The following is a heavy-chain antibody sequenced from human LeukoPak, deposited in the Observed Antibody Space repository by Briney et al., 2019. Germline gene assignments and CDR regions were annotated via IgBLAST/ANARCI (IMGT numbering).Heavy chain of an antibody. V-gene: IGHV3-21*01. D-gene: IGHD6-13*01. CDR1: GFTFSSYS. CDR2: ISSSSSYI. Sequence: GGSLRLSCAASGFTFSSYSMNWVRQAPGKGLERVSSISSSSSYIYYADSVKGRFTISRDNAKNSLYLQMNSLRAEDTAVYYCAKELGYSSSWAHFDYWGQGTLVTVSS. J-gene: IGHJ4*02. CDR3: AKELGYSSSWAHFDY.